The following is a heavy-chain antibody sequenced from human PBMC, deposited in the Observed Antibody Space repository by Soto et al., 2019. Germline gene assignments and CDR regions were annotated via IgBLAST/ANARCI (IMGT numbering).Heavy chain of an antibody. CDR2: VHSTGGT. V-gene: IGHV4-39*01. CDR1: GGSITSGGYF. CDR3: ANREDSSRFGGLDI. J-gene: IGHJ6*04. D-gene: IGHD1-26*01. Sequence: KPSETLSLTGTVSGGSITSGGYFWDWIRQPPGKGLEWVGTVHSTGGTYYGPSLRSRVTISVDTSKKLFSLKMTSASATDTAVYFCANREDSSRFGGLDIWGKGTEVTVS.